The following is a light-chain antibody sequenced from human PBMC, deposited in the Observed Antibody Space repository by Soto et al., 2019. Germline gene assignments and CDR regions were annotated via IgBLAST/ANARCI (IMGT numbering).Light chain of an antibody. J-gene: IGLJ1*01. V-gene: IGLV1-47*01. CDR1: SSNLGRNY. CDR3: ASWDDSLSGYV. Sequence: QSALTQPPSASGTPGQRVTISCSGSSSNLGRNYVDWYQQLPGTAPKVLMSRNYHRPSGVPDRFSGSKSGTSASLAISEFRPEDEGDYYCASWDDSLSGYVFGTGTNVTVL. CDR2: RNY.